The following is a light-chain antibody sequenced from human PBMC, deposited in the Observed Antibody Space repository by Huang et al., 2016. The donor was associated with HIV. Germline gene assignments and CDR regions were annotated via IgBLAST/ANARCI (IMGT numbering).Light chain of an antibody. CDR3: QQLDSYPLT. CDR1: QGINNY. J-gene: IGKJ4*01. Sequence: IQLTQSPSSLSASVGDRVTITCRASQGINNYLAWYQQKAGKAPKLLIYAASSLQRGVPSRFSGSASGTDFTLTINTLQPEDSATYYCQQLDSYPLTFGGGTKVEIK. V-gene: IGKV1-9*01. CDR2: AAS.